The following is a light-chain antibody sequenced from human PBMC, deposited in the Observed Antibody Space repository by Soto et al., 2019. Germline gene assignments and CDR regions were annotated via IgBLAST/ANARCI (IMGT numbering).Light chain of an antibody. Sequence: QSFLTQPRSVSGSPGQSVTISCTGTSSDVGGYNYVSWYQQHPGKAPKGMIYDVSERPSGVPDRFSGSKSGNTASLTISGLQAEDEADYYCCSNAGSYEVFGGGTKLTVL. CDR1: SSDVGGYNY. V-gene: IGLV2-11*01. CDR2: DVS. J-gene: IGLJ2*01. CDR3: CSNAGSYEV.